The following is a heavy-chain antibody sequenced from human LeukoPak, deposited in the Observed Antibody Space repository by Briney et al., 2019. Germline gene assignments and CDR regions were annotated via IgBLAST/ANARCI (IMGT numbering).Heavy chain of an antibody. J-gene: IGHJ3*02. CDR3: AREGYYDTSASGAFDI. CDR1: GGSISSSSYY. CDR2: IYYSGKT. Sequence: PSETLSLTCTVSGGSISSSSYYWGWIRQPPGMGLEWIGSIYYSGKTYYNPSLKSRVTISVDTSKKQFSLKLSSVTAADTAVYYCAREGYYDTSASGAFDIWGQGTMVTVSS. V-gene: IGHV4-39*07. D-gene: IGHD3-22*01.